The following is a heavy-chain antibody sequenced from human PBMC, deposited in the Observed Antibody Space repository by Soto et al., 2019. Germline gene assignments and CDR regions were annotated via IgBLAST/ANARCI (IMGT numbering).Heavy chain of an antibody. D-gene: IGHD3-10*01. Sequence: EVQVEESGGGLVKPGGSLRLSCVASGTDFSTYSINWVRQAPMKGLEWVSSITSNGKYILYADSLEGRFTISRDNAENSVFLQMDSLRADDTAVYYCVRVAPVSVVLWFGETQVDYFDLWGQGIQVTVSS. CDR1: GTDFSTYS. CDR2: ITSNGKYI. V-gene: IGHV3-21*02. J-gene: IGHJ4*02. CDR3: VRVAPVSVVLWFGETQVDYFDL.